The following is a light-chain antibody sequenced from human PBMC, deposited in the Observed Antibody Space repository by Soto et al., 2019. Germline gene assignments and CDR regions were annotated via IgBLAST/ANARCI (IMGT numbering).Light chain of an antibody. J-gene: IGKJ1*01. CDR2: GAS. Sequence: ETVMTQSPATLSVSPGETATLSCRASQSFTSSLAWYQQKPGQAPRLLIYGASTRATGIPARFSGSGSGTEFTLTISNLQSEDFAVYYWQQYNNWPRTFGQGTKVEMK. CDR3: QQYNNWPRT. CDR1: QSFTSS. V-gene: IGKV3-15*01.